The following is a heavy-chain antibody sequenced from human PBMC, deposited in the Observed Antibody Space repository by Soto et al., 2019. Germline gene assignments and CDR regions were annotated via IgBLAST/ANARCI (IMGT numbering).Heavy chain of an antibody. CDR3: ARFKIGSWYSQNWFDP. V-gene: IGHV4-34*01. J-gene: IGHJ5*02. CDR1: GGSFSGYY. D-gene: IGHD6-13*01. Sequence: SETLSLTCAVYGGSFSGYYWSWIRQPPGKGLEWIGEINHSGSTNYNPSLKSRVTISVDTSKNQFSLKLSSVTAADTAVYYCARFKIGSWYSQNWFDPWGQGTLVTVSS. CDR2: INHSGST.